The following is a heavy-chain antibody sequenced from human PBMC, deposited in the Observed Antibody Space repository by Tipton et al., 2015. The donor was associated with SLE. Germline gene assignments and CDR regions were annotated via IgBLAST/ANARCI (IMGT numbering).Heavy chain of an antibody. CDR3: AKDLGGEGDY. J-gene: IGHJ4*02. CDR1: GFTFSSYA. CDR2: ISGSGGST. Sequence: SLRLSCAASGFTFSSYAMSWVRQAPGKGLEWVSAISGSGGSTYYADSVKGRCTISRDNSKNTLYLQMNSLRAEDTAVYYLAKDLGGEGDYWGQGSLADVTS. V-gene: IGHV3-23*01. D-gene: IGHD3-16*01.